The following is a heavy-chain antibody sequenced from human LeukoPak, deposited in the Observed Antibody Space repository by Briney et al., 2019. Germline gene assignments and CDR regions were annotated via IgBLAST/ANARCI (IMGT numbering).Heavy chain of an antibody. CDR2: INHSGST. V-gene: IGHV4-30-2*01. D-gene: IGHD3-3*01. CDR1: GGSISSGGYS. J-gene: IGHJ6*02. Sequence: SETLSLTCAVSGGSISSGGYSWSWIRQPPGKGLEWIGYINHSGSTNYNPSLKSRVTISVDTSKNQFSLKLSSVTAADTAVYYCARGPPITIFGVVITKRVYYGMDVWGQGTTVTVSS. CDR3: ARGPPITIFGVVITKRVYYGMDV.